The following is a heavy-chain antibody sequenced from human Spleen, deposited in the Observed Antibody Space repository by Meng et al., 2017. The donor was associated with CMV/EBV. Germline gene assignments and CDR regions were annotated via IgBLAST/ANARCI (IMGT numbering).Heavy chain of an antibody. CDR1: GVSFSNYW. CDR2: IGQRGGDR. CDR3: ARDTEVNNFWSGNSY. D-gene: IGHD3-3*01. J-gene: IGHJ4*02. V-gene: IGHV3-7*01. Sequence: GESLKISCAASGVSFSNYWMSWVRQAPGEGLDWVANIGQRGGDRDYAGSVRGRFTISRDNAKNSLDLQMNSLRAEDTAIYYCARDTEVNNFWSGNSYWGQGTLVTVSS.